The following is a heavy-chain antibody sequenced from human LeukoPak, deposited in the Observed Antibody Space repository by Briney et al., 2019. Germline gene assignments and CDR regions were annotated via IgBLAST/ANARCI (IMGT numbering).Heavy chain of an antibody. CDR2: ISYDGSNK. D-gene: IGHD3-22*01. Sequence: GGSLRLSCAASGFTFSSYGMHWVRQAPGKGLEWVAVISYDGSNKYYADSVKGRFTISRDNSKNTLYLQMNSLRAEDTAVYYCAKVLGSSGYRPFDYWGQGTLVTVSS. CDR1: GFTFSSYG. J-gene: IGHJ4*02. V-gene: IGHV3-30*18. CDR3: AKVLGSSGYRPFDY.